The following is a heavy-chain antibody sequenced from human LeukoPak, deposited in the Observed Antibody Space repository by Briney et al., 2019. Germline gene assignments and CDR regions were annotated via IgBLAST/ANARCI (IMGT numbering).Heavy chain of an antibody. V-gene: IGHV3-30*02. CDR3: ARRAGAYSHPYDY. Sequence: GGSLRLSCAASGFTFSSYGMHWVRQAPGKGLEWVAFIRFDGSNKYYADSVKGRFTISRDNSKNTLYLQMNSLRAEDTAVYYCARRAGAYSHPYDYWGQGTLVTVSS. CDR2: IRFDGSNK. CDR1: GFTFSSYG. J-gene: IGHJ4*02. D-gene: IGHD4/OR15-4a*01.